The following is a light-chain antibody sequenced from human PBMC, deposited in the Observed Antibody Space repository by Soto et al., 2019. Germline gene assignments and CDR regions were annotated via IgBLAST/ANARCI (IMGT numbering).Light chain of an antibody. V-gene: IGKV3-20*01. CDR1: QSVSSTY. J-gene: IGKJ5*01. CDR2: GAS. CDR3: QQSGNSPLT. Sequence: EIVLTQSPGTLSLSPGERATLSCWASQSVSSTYLAWYPQKPGQAPRLLIYGASGRATGIPDRFSGSGSGTDFTLTISRLEPEDFAVYFCQQSGNSPLTFGQGTRLEIK.